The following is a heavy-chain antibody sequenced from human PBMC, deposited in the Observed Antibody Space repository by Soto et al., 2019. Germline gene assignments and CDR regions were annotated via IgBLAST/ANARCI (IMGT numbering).Heavy chain of an antibody. D-gene: IGHD3-3*01. CDR1: GFSLTTSGVG. J-gene: IGHJ4*02. CDR2: IYWDDDK. Sequence: QITLNESGPTQVKPRQTLTLTCTFSGFSLTTSGVGVGWIRQSPGKAPEWLALIYWDDDKRYSPSRKSRLTITTATSKTQVVLTMADLDPADTATYYCAHRVLRTVFGLVTPTAIYFDFWGQGTPVAVSS. CDR3: AHRVLRTVFGLVTPTAIYFDF. V-gene: IGHV2-5*02.